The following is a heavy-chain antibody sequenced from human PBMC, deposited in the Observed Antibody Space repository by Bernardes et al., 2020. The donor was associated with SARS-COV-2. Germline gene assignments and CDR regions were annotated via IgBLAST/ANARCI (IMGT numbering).Heavy chain of an antibody. CDR3: ARHYGDKSYYYYGMDV. Sequence: GGSLRLSCAASGFTFSSYSMNWVRQAPGKGLEWVSYISSSSSTIYYADSVKGRFTISRDNAKNSLYLQMNSLRDEDTAVYYCARHYGDKSYYYYGMDVWGQGTTVTVSS. CDR1: GFTFSSYS. V-gene: IGHV3-48*02. J-gene: IGHJ6*02. D-gene: IGHD4-17*01. CDR2: ISSSSSTI.